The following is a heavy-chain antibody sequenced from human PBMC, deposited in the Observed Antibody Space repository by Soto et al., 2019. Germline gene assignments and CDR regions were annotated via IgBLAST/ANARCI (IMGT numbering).Heavy chain of an antibody. CDR3: ARGVLA. V-gene: IGHV4-30-2*01. Sequence: SETLSHTCSVSGVSVNRGGCSWSWIRQPPGKGLEWIGFISPSGSPAYNPSLKSRVTISVDRSNNQISLELSSVTAADTAVYYCARGVLAWGPGTLVNVPS. CDR2: ISPSGSP. D-gene: IGHD2-8*01. CDR1: GVSVNRGGCS. J-gene: IGHJ5*02.